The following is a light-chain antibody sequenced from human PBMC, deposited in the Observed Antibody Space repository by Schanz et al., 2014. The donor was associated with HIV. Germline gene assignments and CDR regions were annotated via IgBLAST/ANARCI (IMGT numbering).Light chain of an antibody. Sequence: EIVLTQSPGTLTVSPGERATLSCRASQDINSNLAWYQQKPGQAPRLLIYDASTRATGIPARFSGSGSGTEFTLTISRLEPEDFAVYYCQQYGTSLTFGGGTRVEIK. CDR1: QDINSN. V-gene: IGKV3-15*01. J-gene: IGKJ4*01. CDR2: DAS. CDR3: QQYGTSLT.